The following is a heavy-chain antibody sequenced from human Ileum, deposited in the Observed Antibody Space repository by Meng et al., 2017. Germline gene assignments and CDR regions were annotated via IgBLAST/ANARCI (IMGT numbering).Heavy chain of an antibody. Sequence: QVQRQPWGSGPWPPSETLSLTCAVYGGSFSGYYWSWIRQPPGKGLEWIGEINHSGSTNYNPSLKSRVTISVDTSKNQFSLKLSSVTAADTAVYYCARGWYYDYVWGSYRDHMFDYWGQGTLVTVSS. CDR3: ARGWYYDYVWGSYRDHMFDY. V-gene: IGHV4-34*01. D-gene: IGHD3-16*02. J-gene: IGHJ4*02. CDR2: INHSGST. CDR1: GGSFSGYY.